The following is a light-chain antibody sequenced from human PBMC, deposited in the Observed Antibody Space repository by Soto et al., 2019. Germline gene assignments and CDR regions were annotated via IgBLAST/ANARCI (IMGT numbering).Light chain of an antibody. CDR2: KAS. CDR3: QHYNSYSEA. Sequence: DIQMTQSPSTLSASVGDRVTITCRASQSISSWLAWYQQKPGEAPKFLIYKASSLESGVPSRFSGSGSGTDFTLTISSLQPDDFATYYCQHYNSYSEAFGQGTKVDIK. J-gene: IGKJ1*01. V-gene: IGKV1-5*03. CDR1: QSISSW.